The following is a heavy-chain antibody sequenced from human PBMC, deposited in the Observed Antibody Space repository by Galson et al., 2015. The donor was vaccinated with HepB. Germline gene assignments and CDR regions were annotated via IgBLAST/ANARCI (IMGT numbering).Heavy chain of an antibody. CDR2: IIPILGIA. Sequence: SVKVSCKASGGTFSSYAISWVRQAPGQGLEWMGGIIPILGIANYAQKFQGRVTITADKSTSTAYMELSSLRSEDTAVYYCARGFTDVVVIAIQVGGGGWFDPWGQGTLVTVSS. J-gene: IGHJ5*02. CDR3: ARGFTDVVVIAIQVGGGGWFDP. CDR1: GGTFSSYA. V-gene: IGHV1-69*10. D-gene: IGHD2-21*01.